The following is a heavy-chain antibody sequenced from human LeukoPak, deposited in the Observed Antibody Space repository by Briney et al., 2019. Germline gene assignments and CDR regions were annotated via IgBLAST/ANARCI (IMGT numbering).Heavy chain of an antibody. J-gene: IGHJ1*01. CDR1: GFTFDAYT. Sequence: GGSLRLSCAVSGFTFDAYTMAWVRQAPGKGLEWVASITSGSIDTYYADSVKGRFTVTRDNAKRTLHLHMNSLRVGDTAVYYCAKAQDGNYLYDYFQHWGRGTQVTVSS. CDR3: AKAQDGNYLYDYFQH. D-gene: IGHD2/OR15-2a*01. V-gene: IGHV3-21*01. CDR2: ITSGSIDT.